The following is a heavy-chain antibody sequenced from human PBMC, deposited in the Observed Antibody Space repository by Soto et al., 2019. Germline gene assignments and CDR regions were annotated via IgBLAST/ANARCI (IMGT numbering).Heavy chain of an antibody. J-gene: IGHJ5*02. CDR1: GGSISSGGYY. D-gene: IGHD6-19*01. V-gene: IGHV4-31*03. CDR3: ARGWLVGFGWFDP. Sequence: PSETLSLTCTVSGGSISSGGYYWSWIRQHPGKGLEWIGYIYYSGSTYYNPSLKSRVTISVDTSKNQFSLKLSSVTAADTAVYYCARGWLVGFGWFDPRGQGTLVTVSS. CDR2: IYYSGST.